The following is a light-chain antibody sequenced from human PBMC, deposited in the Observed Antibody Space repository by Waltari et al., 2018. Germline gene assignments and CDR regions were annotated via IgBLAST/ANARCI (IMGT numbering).Light chain of an antibody. CDR2: AAS. Sequence: IQLTQSPSSLSASVGDRVTITCRASQGISSYLAWYQQKPGKAPKLLIYAASTLQSGVPSRFSGSGSGTAFTLTISSLQPEDFGTYYCQQFSSYRTGFTFGPGTTVDMK. CDR1: QGISSY. CDR3: QQFSSYRTGFT. J-gene: IGKJ3*01. V-gene: IGKV1-9*01.